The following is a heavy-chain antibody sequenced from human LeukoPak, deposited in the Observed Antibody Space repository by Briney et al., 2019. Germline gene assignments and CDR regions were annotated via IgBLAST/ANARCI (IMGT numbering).Heavy chain of an antibody. Sequence: PGGSLRLSCAVSGFTFSNYAMSWVRQAPGKGLEWVSAISGSGGSTYYADSVKGRFTISRDNSKNTLYLQMNSLRAEDTAVYYCVDIVVVPAAATSDYWGQGTLVTVSS. D-gene: IGHD2-2*01. V-gene: IGHV3-23*01. CDR2: ISGSGGST. CDR1: GFTFSNYA. CDR3: VDIVVVPAAATSDY. J-gene: IGHJ4*02.